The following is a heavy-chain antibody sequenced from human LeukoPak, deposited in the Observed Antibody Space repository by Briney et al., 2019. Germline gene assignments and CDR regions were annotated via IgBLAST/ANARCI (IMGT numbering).Heavy chain of an antibody. Sequence: ASVKVSCKASGYTFTSYDINWVRQATGQGLEWMGWMNPNSGNTGYAQKFQGRVTMTRNTSISTAYMELSSLRSEDTAVYYCARGGLGSLLRNFDWPSVYDYWGQGTLVTVSS. D-gene: IGHD3-9*01. J-gene: IGHJ4*02. CDR2: MNPNSGNT. V-gene: IGHV1-8*01. CDR3: ARGGLGSLLRNFDWPSVYDY. CDR1: GYTFTSYD.